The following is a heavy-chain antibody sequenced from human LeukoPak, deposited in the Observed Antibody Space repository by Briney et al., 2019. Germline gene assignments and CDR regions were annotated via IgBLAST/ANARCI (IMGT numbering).Heavy chain of an antibody. J-gene: IGHJ3*02. V-gene: IGHV3-64D*06. Sequence: GGSLRLSCAASGFTVSSNYMSWVRQAPGKGLEYFSAISRNGDTTYYADSVKGRFTISRDNSKNTLYLQMSSLRPEDTAVYYCVKALTDDAFDIWGQGTMVIVSS. CDR2: ISRNGDTT. CDR3: VKALTDDAFDI. CDR1: GFTVSSNY.